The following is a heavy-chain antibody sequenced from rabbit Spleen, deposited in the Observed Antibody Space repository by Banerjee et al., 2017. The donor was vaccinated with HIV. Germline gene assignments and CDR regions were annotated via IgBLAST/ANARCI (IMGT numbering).Heavy chain of an antibody. J-gene: IGHJ4*01. CDR2: IYGGVIGST. CDR1: GVSFSTDYY. D-gene: IGHD2-1*01. V-gene: IGHV1S45*01. Sequence: QEQLEESGGGLVKPEGSLTLTCKASGVSFSTDYYMCWVRQAPGKGLECIACIYGGVIGSTYYATWAKGRFTISKTSSTTVTLQMTSLTAADTATYFCARGSATMTMVITGFYFNLWGPGTLVTVS. CDR3: ARGSATMTMVITGFYFNL.